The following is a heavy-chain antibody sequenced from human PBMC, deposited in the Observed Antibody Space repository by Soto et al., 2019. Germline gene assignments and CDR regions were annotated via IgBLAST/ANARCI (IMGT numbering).Heavy chain of an antibody. CDR1: GGSVSSGDYF. J-gene: IGHJ6*02. Sequence: SETLSLTCTVSGGSVSSGDYFLSWLRQSPGKRLEWIAYNYYSGSTNYNPSLKSRATISVDTSKSQVSLTLTSMTAAAAALYFCARSPNYYCYGFDVWGQGTAVTVSS. D-gene: IGHD3-10*01. CDR2: NYYSGST. CDR3: ARSPNYYCYGFDV. V-gene: IGHV4-61*08.